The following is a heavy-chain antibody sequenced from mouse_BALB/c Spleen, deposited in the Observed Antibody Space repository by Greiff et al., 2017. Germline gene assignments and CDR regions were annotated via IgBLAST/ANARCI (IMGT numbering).Heavy chain of an antibody. CDR3: ATVYGNYVAWFAY. J-gene: IGHJ3*01. V-gene: IGHV1-69*01. D-gene: IGHD2-10*02. Sequence: QVQLQQPGAELVMPGASVKMSCKASGYTFTDYWMHWVKQRPGQGLEWIGAIDTSDSYTSYNQKFKGKATLTVDESSSTAYMQLSSLTSEDSAVYYCATVYGNYVAWFAYWGQGTLVTVSA. CDR2: IDTSDSYT. CDR1: GYTFTDYW.